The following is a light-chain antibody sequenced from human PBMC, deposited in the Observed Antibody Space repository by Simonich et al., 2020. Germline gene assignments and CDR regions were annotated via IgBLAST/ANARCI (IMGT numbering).Light chain of an antibody. V-gene: IGKV4-1*01. J-gene: IGKJ1*01. Sequence: DIVMTHSPASLAVSLGARATINCKSRQSVLYSSHNKNYLAWYQQKPGQPPKLLIYWASTRESGVPDRFSGSGSGTDFTLTISSLQAEDVAVYYCQQYYSTPQTFGQGTKVEIK. CDR2: WAS. CDR1: QSVLYSSHNKNY. CDR3: QQYYSTPQT.